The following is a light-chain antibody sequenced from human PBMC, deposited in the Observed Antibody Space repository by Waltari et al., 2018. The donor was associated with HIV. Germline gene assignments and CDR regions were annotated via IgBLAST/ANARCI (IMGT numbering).Light chain of an antibody. CDR1: STNIVRHNL. Sequence: QSALTQSASVSGSPGQPITISCTGTSTNIVRHNLVSWYQQHPGKAPKVIMYEVNKRPSGVSNRFSGSTSGSTASLTISGLQAEDEADYYCCSYAGSSNVVFGGGTKLTVL. CDR3: CSYAGSSNVV. CDR2: EVN. V-gene: IGLV2-23*02. J-gene: IGLJ2*01.